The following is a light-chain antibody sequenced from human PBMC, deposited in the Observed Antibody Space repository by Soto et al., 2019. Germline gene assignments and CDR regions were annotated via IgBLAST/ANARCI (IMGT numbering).Light chain of an antibody. CDR2: AAS. Sequence: AIQMTQSPSSLSASVGDRVTITCRASQGIRNDLGWYQQKPGKAPKLQIYAASSLQSGDPSRFSGSGSGTDFTLTISSLQPEDFATYYCLQDYNYPPTFGGGTKVEIK. V-gene: IGKV1-6*01. CDR1: QGIRND. CDR3: LQDYNYPPT. J-gene: IGKJ4*01.